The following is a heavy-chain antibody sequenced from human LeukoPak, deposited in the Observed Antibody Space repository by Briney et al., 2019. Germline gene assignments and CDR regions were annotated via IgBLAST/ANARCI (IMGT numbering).Heavy chain of an antibody. D-gene: IGHD1-26*01. Sequence: SETLSLTCTVSGGSISSYYWSWIRQPPGKGLEWIGYIYYSGSTNYNPSLKSRVTISVDTSKNQFSLKPSSVIAADTAVCYCARGPRSGSYSGYYYYYMDVWGKGTTVTVSS. CDR3: ARGPRSGSYSGYYYYYMDV. V-gene: IGHV4-59*01. CDR2: IYYSGST. CDR1: GGSISSYY. J-gene: IGHJ6*03.